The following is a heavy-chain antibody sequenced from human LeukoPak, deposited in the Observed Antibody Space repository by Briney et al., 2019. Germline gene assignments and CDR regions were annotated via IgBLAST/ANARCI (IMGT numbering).Heavy chain of an antibody. CDR2: ISGSGGST. CDR1: GFTFSSYA. J-gene: IGHJ4*02. CDR3: XXXLYSSGWYSYYFDY. V-gene: IGHV3-23*01. Sequence: GGSLRLSCAASGFTFSSYAMSWVRQAPGKGLEWVSAISGSGGSTYYADSVKGRFTISRDNSKNTLYLQMNSLRAEDTAVYYCXXXLYSSGWYSYYFDYWGQGTLVTVSS. D-gene: IGHD6-19*01.